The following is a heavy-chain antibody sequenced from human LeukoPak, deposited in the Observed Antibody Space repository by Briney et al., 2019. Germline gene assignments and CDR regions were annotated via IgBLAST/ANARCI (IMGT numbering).Heavy chain of an antibody. CDR1: GGSISSYY. Sequence: SETLSLTCTVSGGSISSYYWSWIRQPPGKGLEWIGYIYYSGSTNYNPSLKSRVTISVDTSKNQFSLKLSSVTAADTAVYYCARQRMKITIFGVVTHNWFDPWGQGTLVTVSS. J-gene: IGHJ5*02. CDR3: ARQRMKITIFGVVTHNWFDP. D-gene: IGHD3-3*01. V-gene: IGHV4-59*08. CDR2: IYYSGST.